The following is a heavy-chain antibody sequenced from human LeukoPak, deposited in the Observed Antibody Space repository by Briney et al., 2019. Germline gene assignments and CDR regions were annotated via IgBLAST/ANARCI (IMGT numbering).Heavy chain of an antibody. D-gene: IGHD6-19*01. CDR3: VRRDNTGWNYFDY. CDR1: GGSINSHY. CDR2: IYYKGNT. Sequence: SETLSLTCTASGGSINSHYMSWIRQPPGKGLEWMGDIYYKGNTNYNPSLKSRVTISVDTSKNHLSLKLTSVLAADTAIYYCVRRDNTGWNYFDYWGQGILVTVSS. J-gene: IGHJ4*02. V-gene: IGHV4-59*08.